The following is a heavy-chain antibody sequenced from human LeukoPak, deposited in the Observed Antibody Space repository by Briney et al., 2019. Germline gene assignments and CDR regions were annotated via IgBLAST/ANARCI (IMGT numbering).Heavy chain of an antibody. CDR2: ISRSGSTI. J-gene: IGHJ4*02. D-gene: IGHD2-15*01. Sequence: GGSLRLSCAASGFTFSSYEMNWVRQAPGKGLEWVSYISRSGSTIYYADSVKGRFTISRDNAKNSLYLQMNSLRAEDTAVYYCARDPIYCSGDSCYSGSFDYWGQGTLVTVSS. CDR3: ARDPIYCSGDSCYSGSFDY. CDR1: GFTFSSYE. V-gene: IGHV3-48*03.